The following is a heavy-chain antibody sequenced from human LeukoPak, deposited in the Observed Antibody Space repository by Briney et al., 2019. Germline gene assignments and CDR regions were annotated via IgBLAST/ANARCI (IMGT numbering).Heavy chain of an antibody. Sequence: GASVKVSCKASGYTFTSYDINWVRQATGQGLEWMGWMNPNSGNTGYAQKFQGRVTMTRNTSISTAYMELSSLRSEDTAVYCCARDLYDSSGYYYLVRYWGQGTLVTVSS. CDR1: GYTFTSYD. CDR3: ARDLYDSSGYYYLVRY. J-gene: IGHJ4*02. CDR2: MNPNSGNT. D-gene: IGHD3-22*01. V-gene: IGHV1-8*01.